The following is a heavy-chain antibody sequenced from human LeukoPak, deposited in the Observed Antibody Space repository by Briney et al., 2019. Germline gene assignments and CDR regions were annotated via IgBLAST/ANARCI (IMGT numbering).Heavy chain of an antibody. V-gene: IGHV3-23*01. CDR1: EFTFSSYA. Sequence: SGGSLRLSCAASEFTFSSYAMSWVRQAPGKGLEWVSAISGSGGSTYYADSVKGRFTISRDNSKNTLYLQMNSLRAEDTAVYYCARDWYHAIDYWGQGTLVTVSS. CDR2: ISGSGGST. CDR3: ARDWYHAIDY. D-gene: IGHD2-2*01. J-gene: IGHJ4*02.